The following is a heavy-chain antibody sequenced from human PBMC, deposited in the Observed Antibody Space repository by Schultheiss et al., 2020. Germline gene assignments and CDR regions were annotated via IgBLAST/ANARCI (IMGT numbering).Heavy chain of an antibody. V-gene: IGHV1-46*01. CDR2: INPSGGST. J-gene: IGHJ4*03. CDR1: GYTFTSYY. D-gene: IGHD3-22*01. CDR3: ARGLLDIDSSGYYFDY. Sequence: ASVKVSCKASGYTFTSYYMHWVRQAPGQGLEWMGIINPSGGSTSYAQKFQGRVTITADKSTSTAYMELSSLRSEDTAVYYCARGLLDIDSSGYYFDYWGQGTMVTVSS.